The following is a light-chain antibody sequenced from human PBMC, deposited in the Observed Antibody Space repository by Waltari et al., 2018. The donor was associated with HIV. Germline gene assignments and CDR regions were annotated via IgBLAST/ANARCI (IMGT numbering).Light chain of an antibody. CDR3: GTWDSNLRAWV. Sequence: QSVLTQPPSVSAAPGQKVTFSCSGSTSNIGDNYVSWYRQLPGTAPKRLIDENKKRPSVIPDRFSCSKAGTSATLGITGLQTGDEADYYCGTWDSNLRAWVFGGGTKLTVL. V-gene: IGLV1-51*02. J-gene: IGLJ3*02. CDR1: TSNIGDNY. CDR2: ENK.